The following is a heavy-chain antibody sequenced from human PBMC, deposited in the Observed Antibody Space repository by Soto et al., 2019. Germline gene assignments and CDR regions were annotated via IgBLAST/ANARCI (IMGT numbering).Heavy chain of an antibody. V-gene: IGHV4-31*01. CDR3: ARDSYSYGYPSPLSFDR. J-gene: IGHJ4*02. CDR2: FHFSGST. D-gene: IGHD5-18*01. Sequence: VQLQESGPGLVKSSQTLSLTCTISGNSLNSHDDYWTWIRHLPGKGLQWIGYFHFSGSTYYNPSLGSLVAISTDQSKTQFSLILTSVTVADTAVYYCARDSYSYGYPSPLSFDRWGQGIPVTVSS. CDR1: GNSLNSHDDY.